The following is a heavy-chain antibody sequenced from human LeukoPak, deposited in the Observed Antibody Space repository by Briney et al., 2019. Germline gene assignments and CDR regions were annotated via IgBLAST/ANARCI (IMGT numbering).Heavy chain of an antibody. D-gene: IGHD1-26*01. Sequence: PSETLSLTCAVYGGSFSGYYWSWIRQPPGKGLEWIGEINHSGSTNYNPSLKSRVTISVDTSKSQFSLKLSSVTAADTAVYYCARGWELPELDYWGQGTLVTVSS. CDR1: GGSFSGYY. CDR2: INHSGST. CDR3: ARGWELPELDY. V-gene: IGHV4-34*01. J-gene: IGHJ4*02.